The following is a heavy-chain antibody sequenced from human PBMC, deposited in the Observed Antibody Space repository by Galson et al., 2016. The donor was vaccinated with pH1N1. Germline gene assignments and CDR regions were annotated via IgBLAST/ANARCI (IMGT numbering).Heavy chain of an antibody. CDR1: GGSISGYY. D-gene: IGHD3-10*01. V-gene: IGHV4-59*01. Sequence: ETLSLTCTVSGGSISGYYWSWIRQPPGKGLEWIGYIYYSGSTNYNPSVKSRVTISVDTSKNQFSLKLSSVTAADTAVYYCASLLWFGELGGYFQHWGQGTLVTVSS. CDR3: ASLLWFGELGGYFQH. J-gene: IGHJ1*01. CDR2: IYYSGST.